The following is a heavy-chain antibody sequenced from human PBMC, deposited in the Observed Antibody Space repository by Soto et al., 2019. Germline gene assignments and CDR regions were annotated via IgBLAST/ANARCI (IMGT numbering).Heavy chain of an antibody. J-gene: IGHJ6*02. CDR3: APMSVGAASYFHYYGMDV. CDR1: GFSLSANAVG. CDR2: TYWNDDK. D-gene: IGHD1-26*01. Sequence: SGPTLVNPTQTLTLTCTFSGFSLSANAVGVSWIRQPPGKALEWLALTYWNDDKRYSPSLKSRLTITKDTSKNQVVLIMTSMEPMDTATSYFAPMSVGAASYFHYYGMDVWSQATTL. V-gene: IGHV2-5*01.